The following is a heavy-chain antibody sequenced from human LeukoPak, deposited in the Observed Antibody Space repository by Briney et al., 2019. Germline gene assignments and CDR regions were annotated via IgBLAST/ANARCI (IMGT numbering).Heavy chain of an antibody. CDR1: VLTFSRYG. J-gene: IGHJ4*02. CDR3: GKAPFDYYDSNGYPPSDY. D-gene: IGHD3-22*01. Sequence: GGSLRLSCVVSVLTFSRYGMHWVRQAPGKGLEWVAFIRYDGTNEHSADSVKGRFTISRDNSKNTLYLQMKSLRPADTAVYYFGKAPFDYYDSNGYPPSDYWGQGTLVTVSS. V-gene: IGHV3-30*02. CDR2: IRYDGTNE.